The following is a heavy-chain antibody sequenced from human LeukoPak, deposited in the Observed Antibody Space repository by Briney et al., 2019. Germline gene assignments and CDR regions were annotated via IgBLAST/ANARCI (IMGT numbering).Heavy chain of an antibody. CDR1: GFTFSSYW. J-gene: IGHJ5*02. V-gene: IGHV3-21*01. CDR2: ISSSSSYI. Sequence: GGSLRLSCAASGFTFSSYWMSWVRQAPGKGLEWVSSISSSSSYIYYADSVKGRFTISRDNAKNSLYLQMNSLRAEDTAVYYCARTLAVAGPNWFDPWGQGTLVTVSS. CDR3: ARTLAVAGPNWFDP. D-gene: IGHD6-19*01.